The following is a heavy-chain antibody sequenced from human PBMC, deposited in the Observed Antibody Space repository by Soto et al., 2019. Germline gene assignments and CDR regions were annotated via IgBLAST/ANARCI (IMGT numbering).Heavy chain of an antibody. CDR2: IYYSGST. V-gene: IGHV4-31*03. CDR3: ARGVTMVRGVIHTPYFDY. J-gene: IGHJ4*02. D-gene: IGHD3-10*01. CDR1: GGSISSGGYY. Sequence: QVQLQESGPGLVKPSQTLSLTCTVSGGSISSGGYYWSWIRQHPGKGLEWIGYIYYSGSTYYNPSLKSRLTISVDTSKNQFSLKLSSVTAADTAGYYCARGVTMVRGVIHTPYFDYWGQGTLVTVSS.